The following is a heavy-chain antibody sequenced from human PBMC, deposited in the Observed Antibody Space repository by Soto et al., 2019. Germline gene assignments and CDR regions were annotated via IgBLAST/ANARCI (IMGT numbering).Heavy chain of an antibody. CDR1: GFTFSPYG. CDR3: ARDRSTILGVVTPIDY. J-gene: IGHJ4*02. Sequence: GGFRRLSRFASGFTFSPYGMNWVRPAPGKGLEWVSYISSSGSIIYYADSVRGRFTVSRDNAKSTLYLEMDGLRDEDTAVYYCARDRSTILGVVTPIDYWGQGTLVTVSS. D-gene: IGHD3-3*01. CDR2: ISSSGSII. V-gene: IGHV3-48*02.